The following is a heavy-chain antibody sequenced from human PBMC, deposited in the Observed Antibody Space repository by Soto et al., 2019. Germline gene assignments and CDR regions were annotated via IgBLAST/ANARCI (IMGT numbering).Heavy chain of an antibody. CDR3: ARWGSSGYSYGTFDY. CDR2: IIPIFGTA. D-gene: IGHD5-18*01. V-gene: IGHV1-69*13. Sequence: VASVEVSCKXSGGTFSSYAISWVRQAPGQGLEWMGGIIPIFGTANYAQKFQGRVTITADESTSTAYMELSSLRSEDTAVYYCARWGSSGYSYGTFDYWGQGTLVTVSS. CDR1: GGTFSSYA. J-gene: IGHJ4*02.